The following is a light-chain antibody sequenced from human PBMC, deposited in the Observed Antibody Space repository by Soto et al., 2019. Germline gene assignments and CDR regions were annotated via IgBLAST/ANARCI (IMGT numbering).Light chain of an antibody. CDR2: DVS. CDR3: TSYTSRSTLVV. J-gene: IGLJ2*01. Sequence: QSALTQPASVSGSPGQSITISCTGTSSDVGGYNYVSWYKQHPGKAPKLMIYDVSNRPSGVSNRFSGSKSGITASLTISGPPAEDEADYYCTSYTSRSTLVVFGLGTKLTVL. V-gene: IGLV2-14*01. CDR1: SSDVGGYNY.